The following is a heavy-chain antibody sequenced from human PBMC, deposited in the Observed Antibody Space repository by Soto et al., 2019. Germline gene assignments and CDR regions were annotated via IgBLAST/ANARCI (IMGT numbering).Heavy chain of an antibody. Sequence: ASVKVSCKASGYTFTSYAMHWVRQAPGQRLEWMGWINAGNDKKKYSQKFQGRVTITRDTSASTAYMELSSLRSEDTVVYYCARMSYSGSFLPLDYWGQGTLVTVSS. CDR1: GYTFTSYA. CDR2: INAGNDKK. V-gene: IGHV1-3*01. CDR3: ARMSYSGSFLPLDY. J-gene: IGHJ4*02. D-gene: IGHD1-26*01.